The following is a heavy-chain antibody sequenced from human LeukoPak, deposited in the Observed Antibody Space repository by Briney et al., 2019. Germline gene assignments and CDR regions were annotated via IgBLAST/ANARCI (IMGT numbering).Heavy chain of an antibody. Sequence: GGSLRLSCEGSGFSFSSYWMTWVRQLPGKGPEWVANIRQDESERYFADSVKGRFTISRDNAKKSVYLHMSSLRAEDTALYYCARLSAYYYGSYFYYYMDVWGKGTTVTVPS. D-gene: IGHD3-10*01. CDR3: ARLSAYYYGSYFYYYMDV. CDR1: GFSFSSYW. CDR2: IRQDESER. J-gene: IGHJ6*03. V-gene: IGHV3-7*01.